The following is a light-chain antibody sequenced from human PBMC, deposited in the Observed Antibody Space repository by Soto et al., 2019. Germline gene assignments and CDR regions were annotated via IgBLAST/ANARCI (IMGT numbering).Light chain of an antibody. V-gene: IGKV3-11*01. CDR1: QSISRY. J-gene: IGKJ2*01. CDR2: DAS. CDR3: QQRSNWPYT. Sequence: EIVLTQSPATLYLSPGERATLSCRAAQSISRYLAWYQQKPGRAPRLLIYDASNRATGIPARFSGSGSGTDFTLTISSLEPEDFAVYYCQQRSNWPYTFGQGTNLEI.